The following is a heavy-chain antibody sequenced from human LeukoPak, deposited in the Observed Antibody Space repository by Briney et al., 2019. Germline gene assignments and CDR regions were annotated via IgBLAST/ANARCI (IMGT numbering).Heavy chain of an antibody. J-gene: IGHJ5*02. CDR2: IYYSGST. D-gene: IGHD3-22*01. CDR3: ARDQDSSGYYYGFDP. CDR1: GGSMSSYY. V-gene: IGHV4-59*01. Sequence: PSETLSLTCTVSGGSMSSYYWSWIRQPPGKGREWIGYIYYSGSTTYNPSLKSRVTISVDTSKNQFSLKLSSVTAADTAVYYCARDQDSSGYYYGFDPWGQETLVTVSS.